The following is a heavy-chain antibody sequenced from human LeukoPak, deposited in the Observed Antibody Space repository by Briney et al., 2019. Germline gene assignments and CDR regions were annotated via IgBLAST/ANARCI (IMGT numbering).Heavy chain of an antibody. CDR3: ATPAIAAAGTGAFDI. J-gene: IGHJ3*02. CDR2: FDPEDGET. CDR1: GYTLPELS. D-gene: IGHD6-13*01. V-gene: IGHV1-24*01. Sequence: GSVKVSCKVSGYTLPELSMHWLRQAPGKGLEWMGGFDPEDGETIYAQKFQGRVTMTEDTSTDTAYMELSSLRSEDTAVYYCATPAIAAAGTGAFDIWGQGTMVTVSS.